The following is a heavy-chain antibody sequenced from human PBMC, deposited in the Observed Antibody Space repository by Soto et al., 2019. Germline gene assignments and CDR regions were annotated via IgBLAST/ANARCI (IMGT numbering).Heavy chain of an antibody. D-gene: IGHD3-16*01. CDR2: IIPIFGTA. CDR3: ARGPTGVMITFGGVTGWFDP. V-gene: IGHV1-69*12. CDR1: GGTFSSYA. Sequence: QVQLVQSGAEVKKPGSSVKVSCKASGGTFSSYAISWVRQAPGQGLEWMGGIIPIFGTANYAQKFQGRVTITADEYTSTAYMGLSSLRSEDTAVYYCARGPTGVMITFGGVTGWFDPWGQGTLVTVSS. J-gene: IGHJ5*02.